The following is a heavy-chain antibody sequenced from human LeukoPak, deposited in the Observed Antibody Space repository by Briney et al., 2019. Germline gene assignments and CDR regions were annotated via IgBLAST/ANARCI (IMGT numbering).Heavy chain of an antibody. Sequence: PSETLSPTCAVYGGSFSGYYWSWIRQPPGKGLEWIGEINHSGSTNYNPSLKSRVTISVDTSKNQFSLKLSSVTAADTAVYYCARGVRYYDYVWGSYLPHYFDYWGQGTLVTVSS. D-gene: IGHD3-16*01. V-gene: IGHV4-34*01. CDR3: ARGVRYYDYVWGSYLPHYFDY. J-gene: IGHJ4*02. CDR2: INHSGST. CDR1: GGSFSGYY.